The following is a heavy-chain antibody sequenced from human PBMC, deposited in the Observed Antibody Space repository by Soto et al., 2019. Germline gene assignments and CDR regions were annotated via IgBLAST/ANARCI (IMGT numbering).Heavy chain of an antibody. CDR1: GYTFTSYG. Sequence: ASVKVSCKASGYTFTSYGISWVRQAPGQGLEWMGWISAYNGNTNYAQKLQGRVTMTTDISTSTAYMELRSLRSDDTAVYYCAREGLYYDFWSGYWNYWGQGTLVTVSS. V-gene: IGHV1-18*04. CDR3: AREGLYYDFWSGYWNY. D-gene: IGHD3-3*01. J-gene: IGHJ4*02. CDR2: ISAYNGNT.